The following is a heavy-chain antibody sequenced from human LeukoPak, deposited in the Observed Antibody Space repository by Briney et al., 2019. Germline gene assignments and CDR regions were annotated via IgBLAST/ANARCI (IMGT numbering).Heavy chain of an antibody. CDR2: IKSKTDGGTT. CDR1: GFTFSSYA. J-gene: IGHJ4*02. Sequence: KSGGSLRLSCAASGFTFSSYAMSWVRQAPGKGLEWVGRIKSKTDGGTTDYAAPVKGRFTISRDNLKNTLYLQMNSLKTEDTAVYYCTTAWLGGYWGQGTLVTVSS. V-gene: IGHV3-15*01. D-gene: IGHD6-19*01. CDR3: TTAWLGGY.